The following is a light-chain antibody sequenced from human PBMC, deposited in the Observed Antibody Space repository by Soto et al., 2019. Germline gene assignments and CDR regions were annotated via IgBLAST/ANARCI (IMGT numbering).Light chain of an antibody. CDR1: SSDVGAYNY. V-gene: IGLV2-8*01. CDR3: SSYAGSDVFV. CDR2: EVS. J-gene: IGLJ1*01. Sequence: QSALTQPPSASGSPGQSVAISCTGASSDVGAYNYVAWYQQHPGKVPKLMIYEVSKRPSGVPDRFSGSKSGNTASLTVSGLQADDEDDYYCSSYAGSDVFVFGTGTKV.